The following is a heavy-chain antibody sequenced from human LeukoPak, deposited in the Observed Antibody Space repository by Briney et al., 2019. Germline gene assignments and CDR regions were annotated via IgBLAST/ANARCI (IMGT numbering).Heavy chain of an antibody. V-gene: IGHV6-1*01. CDR1: GDSVSSNSAA. CDR2: TYYRSKWYN. J-gene: IGHJ5*02. CDR3: ASGRADSSSSWYTWFDP. Sequence: SQTLSLTCAISGDSVSSNSAAWNWIRQSPSRGLEWLGRTYYRSKWYNDYAVSVKSRITINPDTSKNQFPLQLNSVTPEDTAVYYCASGRADSSSSWYTWFDPWGQGTLVTVSS. D-gene: IGHD6-13*01.